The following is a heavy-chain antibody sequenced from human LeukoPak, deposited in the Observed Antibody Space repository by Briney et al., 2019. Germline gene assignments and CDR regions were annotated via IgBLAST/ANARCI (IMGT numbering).Heavy chain of an antibody. CDR1: GYTFSSYD. CDR2: MNPNSGNT. J-gene: IGHJ4*02. CDR3: AREGLDY. V-gene: IGHV1-8*03. Sequence: ASVKVSCKASGYTFSSYDINWVRQATGQGLEWMGYMNPNSGNTGYAQKLQGRVTITIDTSTSTAYMALSSLESEDTAVYYCAREGLDYWGQGTLVTVSS.